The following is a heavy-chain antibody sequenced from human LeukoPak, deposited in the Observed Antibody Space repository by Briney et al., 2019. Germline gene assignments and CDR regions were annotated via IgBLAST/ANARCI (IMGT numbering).Heavy chain of an antibody. Sequence: GASVKASCKASGYTFSSYAMHWVRQAPGQKLEGMGWINDGNGNTKYSQKFQGRVTITRDTSASTAYMELSSLISEDTAVYYCAREGGYSYGYENDYGCQGTRVTVSS. CDR2: INDGNGNT. J-gene: IGHJ4*02. CDR3: AREGGYSYGYENDY. CDR1: GYTFSSYA. V-gene: IGHV1-3*01. D-gene: IGHD5-18*01.